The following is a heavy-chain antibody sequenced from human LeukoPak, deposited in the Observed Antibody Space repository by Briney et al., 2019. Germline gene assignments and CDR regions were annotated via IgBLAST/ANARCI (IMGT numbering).Heavy chain of an antibody. J-gene: IGHJ4*02. CDR1: GGSFSGYS. CDR2: ISYRGGT. V-gene: IGHV4-34*01. D-gene: IGHD4-11*01. CDR3: ARGDYRVGYYFDY. Sequence: SETLSLTCGVFGGSFSGYSWSWIRQSPGKGLEWIGEISYRGGTNANPSLKSRVSISGDTSKSQLSLRLSSVTAADTAVYYCARGDYRVGYYFDYWGQGTLVTVSS.